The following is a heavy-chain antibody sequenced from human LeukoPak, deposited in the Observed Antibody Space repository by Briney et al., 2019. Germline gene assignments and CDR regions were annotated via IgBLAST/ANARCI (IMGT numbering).Heavy chain of an antibody. V-gene: IGHV1-69*05. CDR3: ARGLDASMETAYDY. Sequence: ASVKVSCKASGGSFNAYAISWVRQAPGQGLEWLGGIIPIFGTSNYPQKLQGRVTISTDESTSTAYMEVSSLRSEDTATYYCARGLDASMETAYDYWGQGTLVTVSS. CDR2: IIPIFGTS. J-gene: IGHJ4*02. CDR1: GGSFNAYA. D-gene: IGHD5-18*01.